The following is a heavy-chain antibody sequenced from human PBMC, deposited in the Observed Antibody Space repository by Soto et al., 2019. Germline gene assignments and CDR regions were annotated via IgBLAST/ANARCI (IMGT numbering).Heavy chain of an antibody. D-gene: IGHD2-2*03. CDR1: GYTFTTYI. V-gene: IGHV1-3*01. CDR2: IDPANGNT. J-gene: IGHJ4*02. CDR3: ARDDALDVPTLFDS. Sequence: ASVKVSCKASGYTFTTYIIHWVRQAPGQRPERMGWIDPANGNTKYSQKFQGRVTITRDTSASTAYMELSSLRFEDTAVYYCARDDALDVPTLFDSWGQGSRVTVSS.